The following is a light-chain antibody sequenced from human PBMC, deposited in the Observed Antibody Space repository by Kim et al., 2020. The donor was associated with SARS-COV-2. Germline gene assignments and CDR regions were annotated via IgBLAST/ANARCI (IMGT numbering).Light chain of an antibody. J-gene: IGLJ1*01. CDR1: FSSIESNY. CDR3: ATWDASLTEYV. V-gene: IGLV1-47*01. CDR2: RDI. Sequence: QGVTISCSGAFSSIESNYVYWYQQVPGWAPKLLIYRDIVRPSGVPDRFSGSKSGHSASLAITGLRSADEALYFCATWDASLTEYVFGPGTKVTVL.